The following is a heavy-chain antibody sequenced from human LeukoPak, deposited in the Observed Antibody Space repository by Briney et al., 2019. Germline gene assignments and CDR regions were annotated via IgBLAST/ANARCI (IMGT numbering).Heavy chain of an antibody. CDR2: ISYDGTNK. CDR1: GFTFSSYV. D-gene: IGHD3-10*01. CDR3: AKDGSGGAPFDY. J-gene: IGHJ4*02. Sequence: GGSLRLSCAASGFTFSSYVMHWVRQAPGKGLEWLAGISYDGTNKYYADSVRGRFTSSRDNSKNTLYLKMNSLRAEDTAVYSCAKDGSGGAPFDYWGQGTLVTVSS. V-gene: IGHV3-30*18.